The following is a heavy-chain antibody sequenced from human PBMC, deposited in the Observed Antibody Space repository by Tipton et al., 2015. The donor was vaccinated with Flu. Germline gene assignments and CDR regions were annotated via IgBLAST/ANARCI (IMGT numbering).Heavy chain of an antibody. CDR2: INHSGST. CDR3: ARGAGRYCSSTSCYTQPWVYREYFQH. J-gene: IGHJ1*01. CDR1: GGSFSGYY. D-gene: IGHD2-2*02. V-gene: IGHV4-34*01. Sequence: TLSLTCAVYGGSFSGYYWSWIRQPPGKGLEWIGEINHSGSTNYNPSLKSRVTISVDTSKNQFSLKLSSVTAADTAVYYCARGAGRYCSSTSCYTQPWVYREYFQHWGQGTLVTVSS.